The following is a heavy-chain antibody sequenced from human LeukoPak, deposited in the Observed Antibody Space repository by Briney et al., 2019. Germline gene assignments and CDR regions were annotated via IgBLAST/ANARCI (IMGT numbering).Heavy chain of an antibody. Sequence: SVKVSCKASGGTFSSYSISWVRQAPGQGLEWMGGIITIFGTANYAQKLQGRVTITADESTSTAYMELSSLRSEDTAVYYCRGYCSSTSCYTPRAIDYWGQGTLVTVSS. CDR3: RGYCSSTSCYTPRAIDY. CDR2: IITIFGTA. D-gene: IGHD2-2*02. CDR1: GGTFSSYS. V-gene: IGHV1-69*13. J-gene: IGHJ4*02.